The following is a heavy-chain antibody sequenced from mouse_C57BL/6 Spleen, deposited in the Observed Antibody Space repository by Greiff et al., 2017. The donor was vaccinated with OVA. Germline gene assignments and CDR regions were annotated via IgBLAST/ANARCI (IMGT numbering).Heavy chain of an antibody. CDR3: ASLDSSGYGDY. Sequence: QVQLKQPGAELVKPGASVKVSCKASGYTFTSYWMHWVKQRPGQGLEWIGRIHPSDSDTNYNQKFKGKATLTVDKSSSTAYMQLSSLTSEDSAVYYCASLDSSGYGDYWGQGTTLTVSS. V-gene: IGHV1-74*01. J-gene: IGHJ2*01. D-gene: IGHD3-2*02. CDR2: IHPSDSDT. CDR1: GYTFTSYW.